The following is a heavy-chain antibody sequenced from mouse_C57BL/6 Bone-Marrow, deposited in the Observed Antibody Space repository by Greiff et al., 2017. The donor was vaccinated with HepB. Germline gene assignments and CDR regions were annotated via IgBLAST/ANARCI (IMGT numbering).Heavy chain of an antibody. CDR2: INPNYGTT. Sequence: VQLQQSGPELVKPGASVKISCKASGYSFTDYNMNWVKQSNGKSLEWIGVINPNYGTTSYNQKFKGKATLTVDQSSSTAYMPLNSLTSEDSAVYYGERSKFITTVRGYFNVWGTGTTVTVS. V-gene: IGHV1-39*01. D-gene: IGHD1-1*01. CDR3: ERSKFITTVRGYFNV. CDR1: GYSFTDYN. J-gene: IGHJ1*03.